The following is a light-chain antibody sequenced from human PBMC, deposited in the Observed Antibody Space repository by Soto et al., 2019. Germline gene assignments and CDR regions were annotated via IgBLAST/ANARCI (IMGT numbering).Light chain of an antibody. Sequence: ELVLTQSPGTLSLSPGERATLSCRASQSVSSSYLAWYQQKPGQAPRLLISGASNRATGIPDRFSGSGSGTDFTLTISRLEPEDFAVYFCQQYGRSPPFTFGQGTKVEIK. CDR3: QQYGRSPPFT. V-gene: IGKV3-20*01. J-gene: IGKJ2*01. CDR2: GAS. CDR1: QSVSSSY.